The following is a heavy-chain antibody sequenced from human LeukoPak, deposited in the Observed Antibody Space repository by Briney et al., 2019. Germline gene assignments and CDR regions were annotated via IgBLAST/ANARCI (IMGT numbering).Heavy chain of an antibody. CDR2: ISGSGGST. J-gene: IGHJ3*02. CDR1: GFTFSSYA. CDR3: AKDPTVDDAFDI. D-gene: IGHD4-23*01. V-gene: IGHV3-23*01. Sequence: GGSLRLSCAASGFTFSSYAMRLVRQAPGKGLEWVSAISGSGGSTYYADSVKGRFTISRDNSKNTLYLQMNSLRAEDTAVYYCAKDPTVDDAFDIWGQGTMVTVSS.